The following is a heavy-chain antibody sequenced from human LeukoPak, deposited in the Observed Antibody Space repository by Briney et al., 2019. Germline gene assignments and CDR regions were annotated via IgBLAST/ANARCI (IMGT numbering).Heavy chain of an antibody. J-gene: IGHJ2*01. CDR1: GFTFSSYW. V-gene: IGHV3-74*01. CDR3: AREPHWYDSSGPFL. Sequence: PGGSLRLSCAASGFTFSSYWMHWVRQAPGKGLVWVSRINSDGSSTSYADAVKGRFSISRDIFTNTLYLQMNSLRAEDTAVYYCAREPHWYDSSGPFLWGRGTLVTVSS. CDR2: INSDGSST. D-gene: IGHD3-22*01.